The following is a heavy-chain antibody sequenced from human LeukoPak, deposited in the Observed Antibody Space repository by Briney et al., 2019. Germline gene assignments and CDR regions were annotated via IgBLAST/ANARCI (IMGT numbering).Heavy chain of an antibody. D-gene: IGHD3-22*01. J-gene: IGHJ5*02. CDR2: IKTDGSIT. CDR3: ARDGLYYYDSSGFDWFDP. V-gene: IGHV3-74*01. Sequence: QTGGSLRLSCAASGFSFSVFWMHWVRQAPGKGPVWVSRIKTDGSITNYADSVKGRFTISRDNAKNSLYLQMNSLRAEDTAVYYCARDGLYYYDSSGFDWFDPWGQGTLVTVSS. CDR1: GFSFSVFW.